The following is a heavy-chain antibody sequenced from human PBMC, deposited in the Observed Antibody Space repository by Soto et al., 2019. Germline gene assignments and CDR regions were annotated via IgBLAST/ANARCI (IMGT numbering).Heavy chain of an antibody. V-gene: IGHV1-69*01. CDR1: GGSFNSNA. CDR3: ARDSGSGWHFDS. CDR2: IIPIFTSA. J-gene: IGHJ4*02. D-gene: IGHD6-19*01. Sequence: QVQLVQSGAEVKKPGSSVKVSCKASGGSFNSNAFSWVRQAPGQGLEWLGGIIPIFTSANYAQKFQGRVTITADESSSTIYMELSRLTPEDTAVYYCARDSGSGWHFDSWGQGTLVTVSS.